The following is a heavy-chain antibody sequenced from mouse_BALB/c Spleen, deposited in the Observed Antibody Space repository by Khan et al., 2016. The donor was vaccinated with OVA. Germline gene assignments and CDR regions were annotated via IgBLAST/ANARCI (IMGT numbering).Heavy chain of an antibody. CDR2: ITNSGST. V-gene: IGHV3-2*02. CDR3: ASELGRYYAMDY. J-gene: IGHJ4*01. Sequence: VQLKESGPGLVKPSQSLSLTCTVTGYSITRDYAWNWIRQFPGNKLEWMGYITNSGSTNYNPSLKSRISITRDTSKNQFFLQLNSVTTEDTATYYCASELGRYYAMDYWGKGTSVTVSS. D-gene: IGHD4-1*01. CDR1: GYSITRDYA.